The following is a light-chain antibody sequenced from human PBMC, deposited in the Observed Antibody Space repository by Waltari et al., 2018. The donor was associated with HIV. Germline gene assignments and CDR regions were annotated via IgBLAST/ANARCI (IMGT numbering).Light chain of an antibody. CDR3: CSYAGSSTLEV. CDR2: EGS. Sequence: QSALTQPASVSGSPGPSITISCTGTSSAVWSYHLVSWYQQHPGKAPKLMIYEGSKRPSGVSNRFSGSKSGNTASLTISGLQAEDEADYYCCSYAGSSTLEVFGGGTKLTVL. J-gene: IGLJ2*01. CDR1: SSAVWSYHL. V-gene: IGLV2-23*01.